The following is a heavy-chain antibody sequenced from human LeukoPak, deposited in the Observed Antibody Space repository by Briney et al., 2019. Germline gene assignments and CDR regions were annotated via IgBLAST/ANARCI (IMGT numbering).Heavy chain of an antibody. D-gene: IGHD3-10*01. CDR1: GGTFSSYA. Sequence: SVKVSCTASGGTFSSYAISWVRQAPGQGLEWMGRIIPILGIANYAQKFQGRVTITADKSTSTAYMELSSLRSEDTAVYYCARGSGSYLSSFDYWGQGTLVTVSS. CDR2: IIPILGIA. V-gene: IGHV1-69*04. CDR3: ARGSGSYLSSFDY. J-gene: IGHJ4*02.